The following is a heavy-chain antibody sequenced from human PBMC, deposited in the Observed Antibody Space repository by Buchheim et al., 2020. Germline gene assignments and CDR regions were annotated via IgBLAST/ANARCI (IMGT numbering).Heavy chain of an antibody. J-gene: IGHJ4*02. D-gene: IGHD2-15*01. CDR1: GFSLSNYW. Sequence: EVHLVESGGGLVQPGGSLRLSCAASGFSLSNYWMGWVRQAPGKGPEWVANIKQDGSEKYFVDSVKGRFTISRENAKNSLHLQMNSLRAEDTAVYYCARDRDTVLAGYFFDYWGQGTL. CDR2: IKQDGSEK. V-gene: IGHV3-7*01. CDR3: ARDRDTVLAGYFFDY.